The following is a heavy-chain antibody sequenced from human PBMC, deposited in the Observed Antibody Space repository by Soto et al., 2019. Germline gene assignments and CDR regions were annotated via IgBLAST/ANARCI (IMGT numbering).Heavy chain of an antibody. J-gene: IGHJ4*02. CDR3: ARGGDGYNYGNFGY. Sequence: SETLSLTCAVSGGSISSSNWWSCVRQPPGKGLEWIGEIYHSGSTNYNPSLKSRVTISVDKSKNQFSLKLSSVTAAATAVYYCARGGDGYNYGNFGYWGQGTLVTVSS. CDR2: IYHSGST. V-gene: IGHV4-4*02. CDR1: GGSISSSNW. D-gene: IGHD5-12*01.